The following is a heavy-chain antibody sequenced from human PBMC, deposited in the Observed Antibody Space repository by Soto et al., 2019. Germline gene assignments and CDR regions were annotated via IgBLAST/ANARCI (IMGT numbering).Heavy chain of an antibody. CDR1: GFTFSSYG. Sequence: QVQLVESGGGVVQPGRSLRLSCAASGFTFSSYGMHWIRQAPGKGLEWVAVISYDGSNKYYADSVKGRFTISRDNSKNTLYLQMISLGAEDTAVYYCAREYCRSWSAYYFHYWGQGTLVSASS. V-gene: IGHV3-30*03. D-gene: IGHD6-13*01. J-gene: IGHJ4*02. CDR2: ISYDGSNK. CDR3: AREYCRSWSAYYFHY.